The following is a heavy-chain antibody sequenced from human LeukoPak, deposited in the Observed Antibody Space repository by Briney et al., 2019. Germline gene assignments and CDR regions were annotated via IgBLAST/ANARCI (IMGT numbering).Heavy chain of an antibody. D-gene: IGHD6-19*01. CDR2: ITSSGSTI. CDR3: AKDKQGSSGWYVSYYYYYMDV. Sequence: GGSLRLSCAASGFTFSAYDMNWVRQAPGKGLEWVSHITSSGSTIYYADSVKGRFTISRDNSKNTLYLQMNSLRAEDTAVYYCAKDKQGSSGWYVSYYYYYMDVWGKGTTVTISS. J-gene: IGHJ6*03. V-gene: IGHV3-48*03. CDR1: GFTFSAYD.